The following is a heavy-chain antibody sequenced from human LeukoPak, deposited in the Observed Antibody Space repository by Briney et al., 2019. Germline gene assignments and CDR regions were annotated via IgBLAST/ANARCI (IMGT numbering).Heavy chain of an antibody. Sequence: SETLSLTCTVSGGSISSGNYYWSWIRQPPGKGLEWIGYIYYSGSTNYNPSLKSRVTISVDTSKNQFSLKLSSVTAADTAVYYCAREMTVPGYSSGCFDYWGQGTLVTVSS. CDR3: AREMTVPGYSSGCFDY. CDR1: GGSISSGNYY. D-gene: IGHD6-19*01. CDR2: IYYSGST. V-gene: IGHV4-61*01. J-gene: IGHJ4*02.